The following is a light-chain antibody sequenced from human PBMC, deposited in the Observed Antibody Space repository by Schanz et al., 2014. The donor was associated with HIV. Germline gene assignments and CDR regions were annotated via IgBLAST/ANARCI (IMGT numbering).Light chain of an antibody. J-gene: IGKJ5*01. CDR2: GAS. CDR3: QQYGTSLIT. V-gene: IGKV3-20*01. CDR1: QSLGGSQ. Sequence: ETVLTQSPGSLSLSPGERATLSCRASQSLGGSQLAWYQHKPGQAPRLLIYGASNRATGIPDRFSGGGSGTDFTLTIIRLEPEDFAVYYCQQYGTSLITFGQGTRLEI.